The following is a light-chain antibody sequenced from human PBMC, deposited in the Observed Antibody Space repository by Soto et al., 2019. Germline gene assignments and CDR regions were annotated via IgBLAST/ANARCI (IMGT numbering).Light chain of an antibody. V-gene: IGLV2-14*01. Sequence: QSALTQPASVSGSLGQSITISCTGTSSDVGGYNYVSWYQQHPGKAPKLIIYEVSYWPSGISYRVSGSKSGNTASLTISGLRAEDEADYYCTSYTSSSTLLFGGGTKLTVL. CDR2: EVS. CDR1: SSDVGGYNY. CDR3: TSYTSSSTLL. J-gene: IGLJ3*02.